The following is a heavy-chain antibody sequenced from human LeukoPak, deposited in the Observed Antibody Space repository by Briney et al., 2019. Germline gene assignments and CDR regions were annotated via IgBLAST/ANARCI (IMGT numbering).Heavy chain of an antibody. CDR2: ISSSGSTI. CDR3: ANWGSPDY. V-gene: IGHV3-48*03. D-gene: IGHD3-16*01. J-gene: IGHJ4*02. Sequence: PGGSLRLSCAASEFTFSSYEMNWVRQAPGKGLEWVSYISSSGSTIYYADSVKGRFTISRGNAQNSLYLQMNSLRAEDTAVYYCANWGSPDYWGQGTLVTVSS. CDR1: EFTFSSYE.